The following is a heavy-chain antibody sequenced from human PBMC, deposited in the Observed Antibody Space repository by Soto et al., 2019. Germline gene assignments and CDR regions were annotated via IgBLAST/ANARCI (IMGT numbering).Heavy chain of an antibody. CDR3: AKDKPAAGSQWLVPI. CDR2: ISDSGGST. D-gene: IGHD6-19*01. J-gene: IGHJ4*02. CDR1: GFTFSSCA. Sequence: GGSLRLSCAASGFTFSSCAMTWVRQAPGMGLQWVSAISDSGGSTYYADSVRGRFTISRDNSKNTLYLQLNNLGAEDTAVYYCAKDKPAAGSQWLVPIWGRGTLVTVSS. V-gene: IGHV3-23*01.